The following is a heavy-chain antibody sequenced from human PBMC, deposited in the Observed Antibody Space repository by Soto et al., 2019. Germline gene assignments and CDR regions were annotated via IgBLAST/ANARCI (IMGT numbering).Heavy chain of an antibody. J-gene: IGHJ6*02. CDR2: INTHNGNT. CDR1: GYTFTTYG. Sequence: QVQLEQSAPEVKKPGASVKVSCKASGYTFTTYGISWVRQAPGQGLEWLGWINTHNGNTNYAQNLPGRVIMTADTYTSTAYMELRSLRSDDTAIYYCTREGSAPYYYYGMDAWGQGTTVTVSS. V-gene: IGHV1-18*01. CDR3: TREGSAPYYYYGMDA. D-gene: IGHD3-10*01.